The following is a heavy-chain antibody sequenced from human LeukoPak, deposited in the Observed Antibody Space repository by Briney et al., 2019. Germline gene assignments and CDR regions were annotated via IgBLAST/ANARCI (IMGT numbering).Heavy chain of an antibody. Sequence: ASVKVSCKASGGTFSSYALSWVRQAPGQGLEWMGWISAYNGNTNYAQKLQGRVTMTTDTSTSTAYMELRSLRSDDTAVYYCARTFDYGDYAVDYWGQGTLVTVSS. V-gene: IGHV1-18*01. CDR1: GGTFSSYA. J-gene: IGHJ4*02. CDR3: ARTFDYGDYAVDY. D-gene: IGHD4-17*01. CDR2: ISAYNGNT.